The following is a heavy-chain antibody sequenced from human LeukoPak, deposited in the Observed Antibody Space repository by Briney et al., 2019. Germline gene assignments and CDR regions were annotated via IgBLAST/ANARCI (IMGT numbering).Heavy chain of an antibody. CDR3: ARGIAVAGRGRNWFDP. D-gene: IGHD6-19*01. Sequence: SETLSLTCTVSGGSISSGGYYWIWIRQHPGKGLEWIGYIYYSGSTYYNPSLKSRVTISVDTSKNQFSLKLSSVTAADTAVYYCARGIAVAGRGRNWFDPWGQRTLVTVSA. CDR1: GGSISSGGYY. V-gene: IGHV4-31*03. J-gene: IGHJ5*02. CDR2: IYYSGST.